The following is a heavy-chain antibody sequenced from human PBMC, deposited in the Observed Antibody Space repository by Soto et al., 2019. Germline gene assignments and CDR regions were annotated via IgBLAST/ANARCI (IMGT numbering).Heavy chain of an antibody. V-gene: IGHV1-18*01. J-gene: IGHJ4*02. CDR1: GYAFTTYG. CDR2: ISAHNGNT. Sequence: QVHLVQSGAEVKKPGASVKVSCKGSGYAFTTYGIPWVRQAPGQGLEWMGWISAHNGNTKYSPKLQGRVTVTRDTSTSTAYMELRSLRSDDTAVYYCARGRYGDYWGQGALVTVSS. D-gene: IGHD1-1*01. CDR3: ARGRYGDY.